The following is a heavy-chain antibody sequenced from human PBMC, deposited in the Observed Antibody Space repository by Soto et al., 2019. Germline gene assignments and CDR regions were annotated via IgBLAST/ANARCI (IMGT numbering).Heavy chain of an antibody. CDR2: IYYSGST. CDR3: ARGYSYGEAYYYYGMDV. Sequence: QVQLQESGPGLVKPSETLSLTCTVSGGSISSYYWSWIRQPPGTGLEWIGYIYYSGSTNYNPSLKSRVTISVDTSKNQFSLKLSAVTAADTAVYYCARGYSYGEAYYYYGMDVWGQGTTVTVSS. CDR1: GGSISSYY. V-gene: IGHV4-59*01. J-gene: IGHJ6*02. D-gene: IGHD5-18*01.